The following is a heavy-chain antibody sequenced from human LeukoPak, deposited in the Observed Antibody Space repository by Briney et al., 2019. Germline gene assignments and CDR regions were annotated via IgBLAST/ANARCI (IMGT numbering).Heavy chain of an antibody. V-gene: IGHV3-23*01. CDR3: ARRGIVVRGFLIGLHKQAYYFDY. D-gene: IGHD3-10*01. CDR2: NRERGGGA. J-gene: IGHJ4*02. CDR1: GFNLCNYD. Sequence: GSLRLSCAASGFNLCNYDLIWVRQAPGGGVELVSGNRERGGGAYYTDSVKGRFTVSRDNSKNTLYLQMNSLRAEDTAVYYCARRGIVVRGFLIGLHKQAYYFDYWGQGALVTVSS.